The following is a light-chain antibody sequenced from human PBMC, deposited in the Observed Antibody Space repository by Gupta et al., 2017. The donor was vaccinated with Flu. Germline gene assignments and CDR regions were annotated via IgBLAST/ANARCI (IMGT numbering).Light chain of an antibody. J-gene: IGKJ5*01. Sequence: PSSFSASTGDRVTITCRASQGISSYLAWYQQKPGKAPKLLIYAASTLQSGVPSRFSGSGSGTXFTLTIXCLQSEDFATYYCQQYYSYPQTFGXGTRLEIK. CDR3: QQYYSYPQT. CDR2: AAS. V-gene: IGKV1-8*01. CDR1: QGISSY.